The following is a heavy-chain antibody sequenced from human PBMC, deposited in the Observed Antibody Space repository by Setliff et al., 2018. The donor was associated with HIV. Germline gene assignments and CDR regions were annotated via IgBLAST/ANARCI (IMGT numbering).Heavy chain of an antibody. V-gene: IGHV2-5*01. D-gene: IGHD3-22*01. CDR3: AHLTYYFDNTHGFDI. J-gene: IGHJ3*02. CDR1: GFSLTTSGVG. Sequence: SGPTLVNPTQTLTLTCTFSGFSLTTSGVGVGWIRQPPGKALEWLGLIHRNGDRRYTPSLRRRLTITRDTSKNQVVLTMTNMDPVDTATFFCAHLTYYFDNTHGFDIWGQGTMVTVSS. CDR2: IHRNGDR.